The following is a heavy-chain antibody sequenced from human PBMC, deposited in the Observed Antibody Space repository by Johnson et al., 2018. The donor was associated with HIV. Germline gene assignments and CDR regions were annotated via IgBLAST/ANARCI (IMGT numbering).Heavy chain of an antibody. CDR3: AKDLGDFWSGYYFDI. CDR2: IWYDGSNK. J-gene: IGHJ3*02. Sequence: QMQLVESGGGVVQPGRSLRLSCAASGFTFSSYGMHWVRQAPGKGLEWVAVIWYDGSNKYYADSVKGRFTISRDNSKNTLYLQMNSLRAEDTAVYYCAKDLGDFWSGYYFDIWGQGTMVTVSS. D-gene: IGHD3-3*01. V-gene: IGHV3-33*06. CDR1: GFTFSSYG.